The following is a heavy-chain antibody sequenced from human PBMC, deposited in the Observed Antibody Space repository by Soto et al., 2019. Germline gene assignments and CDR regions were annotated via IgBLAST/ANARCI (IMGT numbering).Heavy chain of an antibody. CDR2: IYYSGST. CDR1: GGSISSYY. V-gene: IGHV4-59*01. Sequence: SETLSLTCTVSGGSISSYYWSWIRQPPGKGLEWIGYIYYSGSTNYNPSLKSRVTISVDTSKNQFSLKLSSVTAADTAVYYCARGGGYCSSTCCYGPYDYWGQGTLVTVSS. D-gene: IGHD2-2*01. J-gene: IGHJ4*02. CDR3: ARGGGYCSSTCCYGPYDY.